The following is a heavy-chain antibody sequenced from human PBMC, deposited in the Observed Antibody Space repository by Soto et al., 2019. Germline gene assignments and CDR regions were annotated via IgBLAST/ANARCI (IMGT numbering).Heavy chain of an antibody. Sequence: QVQLVQSGAEVKKPGASVKVSCKASGYTFTSYDINWVRQATGQGLEYLGWMNPNSGNTGYVQKFLGRVTMTRDTSISTAYMELSSLRSEDTAVYFCARGVKYGAYSRWFDPWGQGTLVTVSS. J-gene: IGHJ5*02. V-gene: IGHV1-8*01. CDR2: MNPNSGNT. CDR1: GYTFTSYD. D-gene: IGHD4-17*01. CDR3: ARGVKYGAYSRWFDP.